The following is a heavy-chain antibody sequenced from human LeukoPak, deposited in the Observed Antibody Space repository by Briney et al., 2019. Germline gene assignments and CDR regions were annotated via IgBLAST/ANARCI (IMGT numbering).Heavy chain of an antibody. J-gene: IGHJ4*02. Sequence: SETLSLTCTVSGGSISSSSYYWGWIRQPPGKGLEWIGNIYYSGSTYYNPSLKSRVTISVDRSKNQFSLKLSSVTAADTAVYYCATEGGATPPDYWGQGTLVTVSS. V-gene: IGHV4-39*07. CDR2: IYYSGST. CDR1: GGSISSSSYY. D-gene: IGHD1-26*01. CDR3: ATEGGATPPDY.